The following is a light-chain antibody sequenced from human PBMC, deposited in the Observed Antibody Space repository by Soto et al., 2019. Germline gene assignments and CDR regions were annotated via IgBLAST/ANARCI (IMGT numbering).Light chain of an antibody. Sequence: EIVLTQSPATLSLSPVEIATLSCRASQSVSSNLAWYQQKPGQAPRLLIYGASTRATGIPARFSGSGSGTDFTLTISRLEPEDSAVYYCQQYDNSPLTCGGGTKVDI. CDR2: GAS. CDR1: QSVSSN. J-gene: IGKJ4*01. V-gene: IGKV3-20*01. CDR3: QQYDNSPLT.